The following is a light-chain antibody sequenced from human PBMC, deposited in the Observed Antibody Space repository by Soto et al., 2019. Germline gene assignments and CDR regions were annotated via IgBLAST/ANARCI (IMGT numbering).Light chain of an antibody. CDR2: DAS. V-gene: IGKV1-5*01. CDR1: QSLGNW. CDR3: QQYNSFPAT. J-gene: IGKJ1*01. Sequence: DIQITQSPSTLSASVGDSVTITCRASQSLGNWLAWYQQKPGKAPELLIHDASSLENGVSSKFSGSGSGTEFTLTISSLQPDDFATYICQQYNSFPATFGQGTRVEFK.